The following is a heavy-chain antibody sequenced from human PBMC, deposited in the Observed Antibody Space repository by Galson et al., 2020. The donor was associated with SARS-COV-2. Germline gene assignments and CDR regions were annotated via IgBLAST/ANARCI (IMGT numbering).Heavy chain of an antibody. V-gene: IGHV1-69*13. CDR1: GGTFTSYA. CDR3: PRAMWSTTGTTGPSYYYDYMDV. J-gene: IGHJ6*03. D-gene: IGHD1-1*01. CDR2: IIPIFGTA. Sequence: SVKVSCKASGGTFTSYAISWVRQAPGQGLEWMGGIIPIFGTANYAQKFQGRVTITADESTSTAYMELSSLRSEDTAVYYCPRAMWSTTGTTGPSYYYDYMDVGGKGTTVTVSS.